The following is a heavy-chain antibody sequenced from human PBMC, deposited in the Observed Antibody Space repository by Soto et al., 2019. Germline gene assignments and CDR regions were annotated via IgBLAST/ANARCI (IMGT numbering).Heavy chain of an antibody. J-gene: IGHJ4*02. CDR3: ARDRGQWLVLGFDY. Sequence: SETLSLTCTFSGCSIDSGDYYWSWIRQPAGKGLEWIGRIYTSGSTNYNPSLKSRVTMSVDTSKNQFSLKLSSVTAADTAVYYCARDRGQWLVLGFDYWGQGTLVTVSS. CDR2: IYTSGST. CDR1: GCSIDSGDYY. D-gene: IGHD6-19*01. V-gene: IGHV4-61*02.